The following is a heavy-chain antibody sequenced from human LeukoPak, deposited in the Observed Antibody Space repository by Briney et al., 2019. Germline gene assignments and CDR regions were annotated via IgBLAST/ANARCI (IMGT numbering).Heavy chain of an antibody. CDR2: ISGSGGST. CDR1: GFTFSSYG. Sequence: PGGSLRLSCAASGFTFSSYGMSWVRQAPGKGLEWVSAISGSGGSTYYADSVKGRFTISRDNSKNTLYLQMNSLRAEDTAVYYCAKYRSGWYYFDYWGQGTLVTVSS. D-gene: IGHD6-19*01. CDR3: AKYRSGWYYFDY. J-gene: IGHJ4*02. V-gene: IGHV3-23*01.